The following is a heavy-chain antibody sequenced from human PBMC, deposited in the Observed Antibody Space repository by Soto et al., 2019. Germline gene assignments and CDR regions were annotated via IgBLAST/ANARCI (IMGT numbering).Heavy chain of an antibody. CDR3: AKAGDDFWSGYYIYGMDV. CDR1: GFTFSSYA. CDR2: ISGSGGST. Sequence: GGSLRLSCAASGFTFSSYAMSWVRQAPGKGLEWVSAISGSGGSTYYADSVKGRFTISRDNSKNTLYLQMNSLRAEDTAVYYCAKAGDDFWSGYYIYGMDVWGQGTTVTVSS. D-gene: IGHD3-3*01. J-gene: IGHJ6*02. V-gene: IGHV3-23*01.